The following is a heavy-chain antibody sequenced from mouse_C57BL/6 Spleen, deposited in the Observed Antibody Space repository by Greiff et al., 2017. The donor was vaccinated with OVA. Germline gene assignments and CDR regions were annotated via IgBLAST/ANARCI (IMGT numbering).Heavy chain of an antibody. CDR1: GFTFTDYY. V-gene: IGHV7-3*01. CDR3: ARYWGSFDV. CDR2: IRNKANGYTT. Sequence: DVQLVESGGGLVQPGGSLSLSCAASGFTFTDYYMSWVRQPPGKALEWLGFIRNKANGYTTEYSASVKGRFTISRDNSQSILYLQMNALRAEDSATYYCARYWGSFDVWGTGTTVTVSS. D-gene: IGHD4-1*01. J-gene: IGHJ1*03.